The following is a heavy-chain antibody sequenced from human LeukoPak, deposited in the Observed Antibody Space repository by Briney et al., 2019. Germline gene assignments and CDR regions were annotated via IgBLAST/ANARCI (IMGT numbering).Heavy chain of an antibody. V-gene: IGHV3-30*03. CDR3: ARDPRGPAGYDSPARDTFDY. CDR2: IFYDGTIQ. Sequence: GGSLRLSCAASGFTFTHYAMHWVRQTPGKGLEWVAVIFYDGTIQYYSDSVRGRLIVSRDNPKNTLYLQMDSLRAEDTAVYYCARDPRGPAGYDSPARDTFDYWGQGTLVTVSS. D-gene: IGHD3-22*01. J-gene: IGHJ4*02. CDR1: GFTFTHYA.